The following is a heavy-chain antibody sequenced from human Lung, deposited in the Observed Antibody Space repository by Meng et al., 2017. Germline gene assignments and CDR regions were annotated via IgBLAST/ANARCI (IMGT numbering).Heavy chain of an antibody. V-gene: IGHV1-8*01. J-gene: IGHJ5*02. CDR3: ARGLLRHIGGNWFDP. CDR2: MNPNSGNT. CDR1: GYTFTSYD. D-gene: IGHD3-16*01. Sequence: QVQLVQSGGEVKKPGASVKVSCKASGYTFTSYDISWVRQATGQGLEWMGWMNPNSGNTGYAQKFQGRVTMTRNTSISTAYMELSSLRSEDTAVHYCARGLLRHIGGNWFDPWGQGTLVTVSS.